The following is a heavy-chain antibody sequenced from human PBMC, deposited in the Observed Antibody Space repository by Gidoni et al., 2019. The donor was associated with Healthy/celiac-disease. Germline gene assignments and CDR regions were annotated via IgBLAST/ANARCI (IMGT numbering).Heavy chain of an antibody. CDR3: AKDTRQQLVRGYFDY. CDR1: GFTFSSYA. V-gene: IGHV3-23*01. Sequence: TASGFTFSSYAMSWVRQAPGKGLEWVSAISGSGGSTDYADSVKGRFTISRDNSKNTLYLQMNSLRAEDTAVYYCAKDTRQQLVRGYFDYWGQGTLVTVSS. J-gene: IGHJ4*02. D-gene: IGHD6-13*01. CDR2: ISGSGGST.